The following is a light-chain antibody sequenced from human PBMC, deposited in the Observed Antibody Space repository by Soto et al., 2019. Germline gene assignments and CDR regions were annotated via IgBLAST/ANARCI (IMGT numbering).Light chain of an antibody. J-gene: IGKJ5*01. CDR3: QQYNNWPPT. Sequence: EIVMTQSPVTLSVSPGERATLSCRASQSVSSTLAWYQQKPGQAPRLLIYGVSTRATSIPARFSGSGSGTEFTLTISSLQSEDFVVYYCQQYNNWPPTFGQGTRLEIK. CDR2: GVS. CDR1: QSVSST. V-gene: IGKV3-15*01.